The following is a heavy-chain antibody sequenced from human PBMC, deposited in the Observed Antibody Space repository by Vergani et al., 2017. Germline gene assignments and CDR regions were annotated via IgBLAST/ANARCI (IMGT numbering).Heavy chain of an antibody. Sequence: QVQLQQSGPGLVKPSQTLSLTCAISGDSVSSNSAAWNWIRQSPSRGLEWLGRTYYRSKWYNDYAVSVKSRITINPDTSKNQFYLQLNSVTPEDTAVYYCARDLRRGFGERTSDYWYFDLWGRGTLVTVSS. CDR2: TYYRSKWYN. CDR1: GDSVSSNSAA. J-gene: IGHJ2*01. D-gene: IGHD3-10*01. V-gene: IGHV6-1*01. CDR3: ARDLRRGFGERTSDYWYFDL.